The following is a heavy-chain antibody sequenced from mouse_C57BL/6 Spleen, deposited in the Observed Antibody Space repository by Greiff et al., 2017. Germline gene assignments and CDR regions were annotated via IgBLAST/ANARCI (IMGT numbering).Heavy chain of an antibody. Sequence: VKLMESGAELVKPGASVKISCKASGYAFSSYWMNWVKQRPGKGLEWIGQIYPGDGDTNYNGKFKGKATLTADKSSSTAYMQLSSLTSEDSAVYFCASHYGSRAMDYWGQGTSVTVSS. J-gene: IGHJ4*01. CDR2: IYPGDGDT. CDR3: ASHYGSRAMDY. V-gene: IGHV1-80*01. D-gene: IGHD1-1*01. CDR1: GYAFSSYW.